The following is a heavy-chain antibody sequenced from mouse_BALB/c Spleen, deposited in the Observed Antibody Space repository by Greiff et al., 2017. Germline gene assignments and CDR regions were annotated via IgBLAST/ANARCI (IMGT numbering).Heavy chain of an antibody. V-gene: IGHV3-6*02. CDR1: GYSITSGYY. CDR2: ISYDGSN. Sequence: EVQLVESGPGLVKPSQSLSLTCSVTGYSITSGYYWNWIRQFPGNKLEWMGYISYDGSNNYNPSLKNRISITRDSSKNQFFLKLNSVTTEDTATYYCARERTGTDYWGQGTTLTVSS. CDR3: ARERTGTDY. J-gene: IGHJ2*01. D-gene: IGHD4-1*01.